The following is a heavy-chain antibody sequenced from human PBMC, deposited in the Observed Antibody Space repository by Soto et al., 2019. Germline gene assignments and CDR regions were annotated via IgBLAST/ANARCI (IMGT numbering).Heavy chain of an antibody. CDR1: GGPFSSYA. Sequence: SVKGSLKASGGPFSSYAISWVRQAPGQGLEWTGGTIAMFGTANYSQKFQVRVTITAYKSRSTAYMELSSLRSEDTAGHYCASSVEMATTGWFDPRGQGTLCTVSS. J-gene: IGHJ5*02. D-gene: IGHD5-12*01. V-gene: IGHV1-69*06. CDR3: ASSVEMATTGWFDP. CDR2: TIAMFGTA.